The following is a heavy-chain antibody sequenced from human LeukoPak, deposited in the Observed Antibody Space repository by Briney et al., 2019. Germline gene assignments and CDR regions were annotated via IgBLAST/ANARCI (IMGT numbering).Heavy chain of an antibody. J-gene: IGHJ3*02. D-gene: IGHD4-17*01. CDR3: ASYGDYGIIHHAFDI. CDR2: IYYSGST. V-gene: IGHV4-39*01. Sequence: PSETLSLTCTVSGGSISSSSYYWGWIRQPPGKGLEWIGSIYYSGSTYYNPSLKSRVTISVDTSKNQFSLKLSSVTAADTAVYYCASYGDYGIIHHAFDIWGQGTMVTVSS. CDR1: GGSISSSSYY.